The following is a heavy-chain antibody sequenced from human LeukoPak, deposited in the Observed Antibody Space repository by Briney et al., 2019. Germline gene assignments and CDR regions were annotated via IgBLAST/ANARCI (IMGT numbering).Heavy chain of an antibody. D-gene: IGHD6-13*01. CDR2: ISYDGSNK. CDR1: GFTFSSYA. J-gene: IGHJ6*03. V-gene: IGHV3-30*04. CDR3: ARDCRQQLGTYYYYYYMDV. Sequence: GGSLRLSCAASGFTFSSYAMHWVRQAPGKGLEWVAVISYDGSNKYYADSVKGRFTISRDNSKNTLYLQMNSLRAEDTAVYYCARDCRQQLGTYYYYYYMDVWGKGTTVTVSS.